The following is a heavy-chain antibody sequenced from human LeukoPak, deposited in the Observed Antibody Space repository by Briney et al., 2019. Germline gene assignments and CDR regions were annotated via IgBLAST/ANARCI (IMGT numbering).Heavy chain of an antibody. V-gene: IGHV4-59*08. CDR2: IYYSGST. J-gene: IGHJ4*02. Sequence: SETLSLTCTVSGGSISSYYWSWIRQPPGKGLEWIGYIYYSGSTNYNPSLKSRVTISVDTSKNQFSLKLSSVTAADTAVYYCARQHGDYVPGPFDYWGQGTLVTVSS. D-gene: IGHD4-17*01. CDR1: GGSISSYY. CDR3: ARQHGDYVPGPFDY.